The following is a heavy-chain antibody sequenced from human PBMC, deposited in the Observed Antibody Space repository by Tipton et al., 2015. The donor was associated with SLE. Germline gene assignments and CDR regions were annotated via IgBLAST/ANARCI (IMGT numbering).Heavy chain of an antibody. CDR1: GGSISSGSYY. CDR2: IYTSGST. Sequence: TLSLTCTVSGGSISSGSYYWSWIRQPAGKGLEWIGRIYTSGSTNYNPSLKSRVTISVDTSKNQFSLKLSSVTAADTAVYYCARVYLATAYFDYWGQGTLVTVSS. V-gene: IGHV4-61*02. J-gene: IGHJ4*02. CDR3: ARVYLATAYFDY. D-gene: IGHD5-12*01.